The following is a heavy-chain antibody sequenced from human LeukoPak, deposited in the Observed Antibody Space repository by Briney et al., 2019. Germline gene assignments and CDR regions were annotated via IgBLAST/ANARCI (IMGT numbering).Heavy chain of an antibody. CDR1: GYTFTSYY. J-gene: IGHJ5*02. Sequence: ASVKVSCKASGYTFTSYYMHWVRQAPRQGLEWMGIINPSGGSTSYAQKFQGRVTMTRDTSTSTVYMELSSLRSEDTAVYYCARDPYYYERSGYYLNWFDPWGQGTLVTVSS. CDR3: ARDPYYYERSGYYLNWFDP. V-gene: IGHV1-46*01. CDR2: INPSGGST. D-gene: IGHD3-22*01.